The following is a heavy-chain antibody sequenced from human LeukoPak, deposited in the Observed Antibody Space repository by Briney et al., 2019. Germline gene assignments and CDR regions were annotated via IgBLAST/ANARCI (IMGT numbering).Heavy chain of an antibody. Sequence: PSETLSLTCTVSGGSISSYYWSWIRQPPGKGLEWIGYIYYSGSTNYNPSLKSRVTISVETSKNEFSLKLRSVTAADTAVYYCARVTGYRIEDYFDYWGQGTLVTVSS. V-gene: IGHV4-59*01. CDR1: GGSISSYY. CDR2: IYYSGST. D-gene: IGHD6-13*01. CDR3: ARVTGYRIEDYFDY. J-gene: IGHJ4*02.